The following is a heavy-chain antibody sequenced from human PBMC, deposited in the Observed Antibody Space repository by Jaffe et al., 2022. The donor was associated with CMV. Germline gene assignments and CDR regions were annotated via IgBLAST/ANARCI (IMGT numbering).Heavy chain of an antibody. V-gene: IGHV3-33*01. J-gene: IGHJ6*02. CDR3: ARERVRGVYYYGMDV. D-gene: IGHD3-10*01. CDR1: GFTFSSYG. CDR2: IWYDGSNK. Sequence: QVQLVESGGGVVQPGRSLRLSCAASGFTFSSYGMHWVRQAPGKGLEWVAVIWYDGSNKYYADSVKGRFTISRDNSKNTLYLQMNSLRAEDTAVYYCARERVRGVYYYGMDVWGQGTTVTVSS.